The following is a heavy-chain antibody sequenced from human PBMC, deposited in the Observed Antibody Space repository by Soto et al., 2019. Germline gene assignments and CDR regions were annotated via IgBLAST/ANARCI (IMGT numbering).Heavy chain of an antibody. D-gene: IGHD4-4*01. CDR2: IVPIFGTA. Sequence: SVKVSCKASGGTFSSYAISWVRQAPGQGLEWMGGIVPIFGTANYAQKFQGRVTITADESTSTAYMELSSLRSEDTAVYYCARGTTVPPAAYYYYGMDVWGQGTTVTVSS. CDR1: GGTFSSYA. CDR3: ARGTTVPPAAYYYYGMDV. V-gene: IGHV1-69*13. J-gene: IGHJ6*02.